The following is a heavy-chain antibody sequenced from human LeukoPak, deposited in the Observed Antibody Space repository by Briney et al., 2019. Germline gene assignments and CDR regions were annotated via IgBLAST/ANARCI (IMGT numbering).Heavy chain of an antibody. CDR3: ARVATNIVVVPAAINYYYFMDV. D-gene: IGHD2-2*02. CDR1: GFTFSSYW. J-gene: IGHJ6*03. Sequence: PGGSLRLSCAAPGFTFSSYWMTWVRQAPGKGLEWVANINQDESQKYYVDSVKGRFTISRDNAKSSLFLRMNSLRAEDTAVYYCARVATNIVVVPAAINYYYFMDVWGKGTTVIVSS. CDR2: INQDESQK. V-gene: IGHV3-7*01.